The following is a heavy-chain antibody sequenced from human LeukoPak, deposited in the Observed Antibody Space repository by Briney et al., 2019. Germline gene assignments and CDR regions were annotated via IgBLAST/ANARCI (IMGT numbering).Heavy chain of an antibody. CDR1: GLTFSSHW. J-gene: IGHJ6*02. CDR3: TKDLTPGGADV. Sequence: GGSLRLSCAASGLTFSSHWMHWVRQASGKGLEWVAGIMWRSGSTGYGDSVKGRFTISRDNAKKSLYLQMNGLRVEDTAFYYCTKDLTPGGADVWGQGTTVTVSS. V-gene: IGHV3-9*01. CDR2: IMWRSGST. D-gene: IGHD3-10*01.